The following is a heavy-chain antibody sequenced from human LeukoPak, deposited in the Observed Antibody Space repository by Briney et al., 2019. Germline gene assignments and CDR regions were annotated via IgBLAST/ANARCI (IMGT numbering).Heavy chain of an antibody. CDR3: ASSPTTGTTAYFDY. D-gene: IGHD1-1*01. CDR2: INPSVGST. CDR1: GYTFSNDY. V-gene: IGHV1-46*01. J-gene: IGHJ4*02. Sequence: EASVKVSCKASGYTFSNDYMHWVRQAPGQGLEWMGIINPSVGSTSYAQKFQGRVAMTRDMSTSTVYMELSSLRSEDTAVYFCASSPTTGTTAYFDYWGQGTLVTVSS.